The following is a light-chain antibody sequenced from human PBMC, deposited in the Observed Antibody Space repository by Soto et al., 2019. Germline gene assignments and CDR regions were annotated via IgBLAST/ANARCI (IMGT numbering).Light chain of an antibody. CDR2: DVS. Sequence: QSALTQPRSVSGSPGQSVTISCTGTSGDVGAYNYVSWYQHHPDKAPRLILSDVSKRPSGVPSRFSGSKSGNTASLTISGLQADDEADYYCFAYGANYYAFGSGTKLTVL. CDR1: SGDVGAYNY. V-gene: IGLV2-11*01. J-gene: IGLJ1*01. CDR3: FAYGANYYA.